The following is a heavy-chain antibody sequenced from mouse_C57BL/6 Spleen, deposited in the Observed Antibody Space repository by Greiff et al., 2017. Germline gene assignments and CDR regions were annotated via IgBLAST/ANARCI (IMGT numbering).Heavy chain of an antibody. CDR1: GYTFTSYW. CDR2: IYPGSGST. Sequence: QVQLQQPGAELVKPGASVKMSCKASGYTFTSYWITWVKQRPGQGLEWIGVIYPGSGSTNYNEKFQSKATLTVDTSSSTAYMQLSSLTSEDSAVYYCAKGGIYCDYFDYWGQGTTLTVSS. J-gene: IGHJ2*01. V-gene: IGHV1-55*01. CDR3: AKGGIYCDYFDY. D-gene: IGHD1-1*01.